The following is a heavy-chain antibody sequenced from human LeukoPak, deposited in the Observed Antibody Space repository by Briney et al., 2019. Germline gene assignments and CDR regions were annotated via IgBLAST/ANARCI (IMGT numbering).Heavy chain of an antibody. CDR1: DESFSGFY. V-gene: IGHV4-34*01. D-gene: IGHD4-11*01. J-gene: IGHJ4*02. CDR2: INHSGST. Sequence: SETLSLTCAVYDESFSGFYWGWIRQPPGKGLEWIGEINHSGSTNYNPSLKSRVTISVDTSKDQFSLKLSSVTAADTAVYYCARPGLGTVTTGYFDYWGQGTLVTVSS. CDR3: ARPGLGTVTTGYFDY.